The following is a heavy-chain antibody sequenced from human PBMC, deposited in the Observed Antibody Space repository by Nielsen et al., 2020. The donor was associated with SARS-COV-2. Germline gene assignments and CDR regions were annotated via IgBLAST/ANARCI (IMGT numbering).Heavy chain of an antibody. D-gene: IGHD6-19*01. Sequence: GESLKISCTAYGFTFSDKWMHWVRQDPGKGLFWVSRINTDGRIIGYADSVKGRFTISRDNSKNTLYLQMNSLRAEDTAVYYCAKDWGWDSSGWLRTYYYYGMDVWGQGTTVTVSS. CDR3: AKDWGWDSSGWLRTYYYYGMDV. CDR2: INTDGRII. CDR1: GFTFSDKW. V-gene: IGHV3-74*01. J-gene: IGHJ6*02.